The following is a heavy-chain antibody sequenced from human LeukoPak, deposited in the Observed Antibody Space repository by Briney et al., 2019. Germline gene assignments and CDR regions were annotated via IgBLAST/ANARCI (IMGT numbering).Heavy chain of an antibody. V-gene: IGHV1-2*02. CDR2: INPNSGGT. CDR3: ARVRYTVLRPDY. J-gene: IGHJ4*02. CDR1: GYTFTGYC. D-gene: IGHD3-3*01. Sequence: ASAKVSCKASGYTFTGYCMHWVRQAPGQGLEWMGWINPNSGGTNYAQKFQGRVTMTRDTSISTAYMELSRLRSDDTAVYYCARVRYTVLRPDYWGQGTLVTVSS.